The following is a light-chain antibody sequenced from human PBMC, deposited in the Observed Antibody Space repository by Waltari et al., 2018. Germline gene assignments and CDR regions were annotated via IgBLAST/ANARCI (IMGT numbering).Light chain of an antibody. V-gene: IGKV3-20*01. J-gene: IGKJ4*01. CDR3: QQYDISPLT. Sequence: EIVLTQSPGTLSLSPGERATLSCRASQTVRPTYLAWYQQKPGQAPTHRIYGASSRATGIPDRFSGSGSGTDFSLTISSLEPEDFAVYYCQQYDISPLTFGGGTKVEIK. CDR1: QTVRPTY. CDR2: GAS.